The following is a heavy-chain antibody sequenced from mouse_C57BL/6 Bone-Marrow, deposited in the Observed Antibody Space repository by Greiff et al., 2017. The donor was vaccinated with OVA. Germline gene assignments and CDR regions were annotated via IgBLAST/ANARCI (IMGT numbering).Heavy chain of an antibody. Sequence: QVQLKQPGTELVKPGASVKLSCKASGYTFTSYWMRWVKQRPGQGLEWIGNINPSNGGTNYNEKFKSKATLTVDKSSSTAYMQLSSLTSEDSAVYDCGVYNPPWYFDVWGTGTTVTVSS. CDR2: INPSNGGT. CDR3: GVYNPPWYFDV. J-gene: IGHJ1*03. V-gene: IGHV1-53*01. CDR1: GYTFTSYW.